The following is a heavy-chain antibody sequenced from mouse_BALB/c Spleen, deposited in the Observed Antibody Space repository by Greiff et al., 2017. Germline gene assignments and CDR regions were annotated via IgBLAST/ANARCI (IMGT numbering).Heavy chain of an antibody. CDR1: GFSLTSYD. J-gene: IGHJ4*01. CDR2: IWTGGGT. Sequence: VQRVESGPGLVAPSQSLSITCTVSGFSLTSYDISWIRQPPGKGLEWLGVIWTGGGTNYNSAFMSRLSISKDNSKSQVFLKMNSLQTDDTAIYYCVREGYYAMDYWGQGTSVTVSS. V-gene: IGHV2-9-2*01. CDR3: VREGYYAMDY.